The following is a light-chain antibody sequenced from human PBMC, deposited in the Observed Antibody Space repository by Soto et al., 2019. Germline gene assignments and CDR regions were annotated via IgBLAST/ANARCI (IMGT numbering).Light chain of an antibody. CDR2: DVT. V-gene: IGLV2-11*01. CDR1: SSDVGVSRS. CDR3: CSYEGRFF. J-gene: IGLJ1*01. Sequence: SALTQPRSLSWSPGQSVTISYTRTSSDVGVSRSVSWSQPHPGKAPKLIISDVTKRPSGVPYRFSGSKSGNTASLTISGLQAADEADYYCCSYEGRFFFGTGTKVTVL.